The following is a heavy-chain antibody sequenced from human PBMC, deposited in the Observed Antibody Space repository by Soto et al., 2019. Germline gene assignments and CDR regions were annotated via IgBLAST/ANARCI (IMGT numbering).Heavy chain of an antibody. CDR2: IYYSGST. CDR1: GGSISSGDYY. J-gene: IGHJ6*02. V-gene: IGHV4-30-4*01. CDR3: ARVTFYYDSSGSRGFVGMDV. Sequence: SETLSLTCTVSGGSISSGDYYWSWIRQPPGKGLEWIGYIYYSGSTHYNPSLKSRVTISVDTSKNQFSLKLSSVTAADTAVYYFARVTFYYDSSGSRGFVGMDVWGQGTTVTVPS. D-gene: IGHD3-22*01.